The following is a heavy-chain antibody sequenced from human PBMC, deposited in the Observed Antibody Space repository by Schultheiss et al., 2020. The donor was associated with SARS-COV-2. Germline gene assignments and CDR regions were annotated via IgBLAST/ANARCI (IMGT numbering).Heavy chain of an antibody. Sequence: GESLKISCAASGFTFSSYAMSWVRQAPGKGLEWVSAISGSGGSTYYADSVKGRFTISRDNSKNTLYLQMNSLRAEDTAVYYCAKNLGGYYDILTGSIDYWGQGTLVTVSS. J-gene: IGHJ4*02. CDR1: GFTFSSYA. CDR2: ISGSGGST. CDR3: AKNLGGYYDILTGSIDY. D-gene: IGHD3-9*01. V-gene: IGHV3-23*01.